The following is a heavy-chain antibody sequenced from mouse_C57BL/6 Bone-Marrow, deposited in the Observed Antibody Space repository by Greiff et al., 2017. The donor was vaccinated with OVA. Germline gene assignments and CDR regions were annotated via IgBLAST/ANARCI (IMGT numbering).Heavy chain of an antibody. Sequence: EVKLQQSGPELVKPGASVKIPCKASGYTFTDYNMDWVKQSHGKSLEWIGDINPNNGGTIYNQKFKGKATLTVDKSSSTAYMELRSLTSEDTAVYYCARIGYGSSYVDWFADWGQGTLVTVSA. D-gene: IGHD1-1*01. CDR1: GYTFTDYN. CDR3: ARIGYGSSYVDWFAD. J-gene: IGHJ3*01. CDR2: INPNNGGT. V-gene: IGHV1-18*01.